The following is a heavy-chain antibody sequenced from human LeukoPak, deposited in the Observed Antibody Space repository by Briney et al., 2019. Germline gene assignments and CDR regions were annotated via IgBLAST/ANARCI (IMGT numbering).Heavy chain of an antibody. D-gene: IGHD3-9*01. CDR2: INHSGST. J-gene: IGHJ6*04. Sequence: SETLSLTCAVYGGSFSGYYWSWIRRPPGKGLEWIGEINHSGSTNYNPSLKSRVTISVDTSKNQFSLKLSSVTAADTAVYYCARGEYYDILDVWGKGTTVTVSS. CDR1: GGSFSGYY. CDR3: ARGEYYDILDV. V-gene: IGHV4-34*01.